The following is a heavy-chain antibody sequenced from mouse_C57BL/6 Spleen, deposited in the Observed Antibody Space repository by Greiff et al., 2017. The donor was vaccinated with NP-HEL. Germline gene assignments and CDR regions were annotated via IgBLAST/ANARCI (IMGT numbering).Heavy chain of an antibody. V-gene: IGHV5-4*01. J-gene: IGHJ4*01. CDR3: ARDHQLGRKAMDY. Sequence: EVMLVESGGGLVKPGGSLKLSCAASGFTFSSYAMSWVRQTPEKRLEWVATISDGGSYTYYPDNVKGRFTISRDNAKNNLYLQMSHLKSEDTAMYYCARDHQLGRKAMDYWGQGTSVTVSS. CDR2: ISDGGSYT. CDR1: GFTFSSYA. D-gene: IGHD4-1*02.